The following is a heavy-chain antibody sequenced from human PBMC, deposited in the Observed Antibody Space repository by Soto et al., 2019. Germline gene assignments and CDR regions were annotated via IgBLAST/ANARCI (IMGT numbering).Heavy chain of an antibody. CDR1: GFTFSSYG. Sequence: EGSLRLSCAASGFTFSSYGMHWVRQAPGKGLEWVSFISYDGSNKYYADSVKVRFTISRDNSNRTLYLQMNSLRAEDTAVYYCAKVFTGIDPAIDXWGQGTPVTVSX. V-gene: IGHV3-30*02. J-gene: IGHJ4*02. CDR2: ISYDGSNK. D-gene: IGHD2-21*01. CDR3: AKVFTGIDPAIDX.